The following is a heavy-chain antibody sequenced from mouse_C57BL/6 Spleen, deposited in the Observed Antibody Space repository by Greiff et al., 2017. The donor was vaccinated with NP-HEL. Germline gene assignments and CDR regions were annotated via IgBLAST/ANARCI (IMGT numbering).Heavy chain of an antibody. D-gene: IGHD1-1*01. Sequence: QVQLQQPGAELVMPGASVKLSCKASGYTFTSYWMHWVKQRPGQGLEWIGEIDPSDSYTNYNQKFKGKSTLTVDKSSSTAYMQLSSLTSEDSAVYYCARRDYGIAMDYWGQGTSVTVSS. J-gene: IGHJ4*01. CDR1: GYTFTSYW. CDR2: IDPSDSYT. V-gene: IGHV1-69*01. CDR3: ARRDYGIAMDY.